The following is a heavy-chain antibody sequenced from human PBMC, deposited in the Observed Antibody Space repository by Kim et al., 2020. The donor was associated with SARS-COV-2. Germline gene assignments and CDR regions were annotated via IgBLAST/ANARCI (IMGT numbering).Heavy chain of an antibody. CDR2: INHSGST. CDR1: GGSFSGYY. CDR3: AREGTGYCSSTSWGRLGFSSGCFKGELDP. V-gene: IGHV4-34*01. D-gene: IGHD2-2*01. J-gene: IGHJ5*02. Sequence: SETLSLTCAVYGGSFSGYYWSWIRQPPGKGLEWIGEINHSGSTNYNPSLKSRVTISVDTSKNQFSLKLSSVTAADTAVYYCAREGTGYCSSTSWGRLGFSSGCFKGELDPWGQGTLVTVSS.